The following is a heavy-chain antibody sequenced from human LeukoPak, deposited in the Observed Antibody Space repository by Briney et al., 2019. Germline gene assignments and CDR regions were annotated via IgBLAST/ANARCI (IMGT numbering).Heavy chain of an antibody. D-gene: IGHD6-19*01. Sequence: GGSLRLSCAASGFSFSSYWMTWVRQAPGKGLEWVANIKDDGSERNYMDSMKGRFTISRDNGKNLLLLQMSSLRAEDTAVYYCAGGSGWTSENWGQGILVTVSS. CDR3: AGGSGWTSEN. CDR1: GFSFSSYW. V-gene: IGHV3-7*03. J-gene: IGHJ4*02. CDR2: IKDDGSER.